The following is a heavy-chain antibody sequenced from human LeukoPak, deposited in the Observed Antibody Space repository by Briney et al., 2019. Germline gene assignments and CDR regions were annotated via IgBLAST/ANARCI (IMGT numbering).Heavy chain of an antibody. D-gene: IGHD3-10*01. V-gene: IGHV3-23*01. CDR3: GRYYYGSGSGLDV. CDR2: ISGSGGST. Sequence: GGSLRLSCAVSGFTFSGYAMSWVRQAPGKGLEWVSAISGSGGSTYYADSVKGRFTISRDNSKNTLYLQMNSLRAEDAAVYYCGRYYYGSGSGLDVWGQGTTVTVSS. CDR1: GFTFSGYA. J-gene: IGHJ6*02.